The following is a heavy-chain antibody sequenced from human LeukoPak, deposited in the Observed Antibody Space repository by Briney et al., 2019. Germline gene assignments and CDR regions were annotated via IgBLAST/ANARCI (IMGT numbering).Heavy chain of an antibody. V-gene: IGHV3-30*18. J-gene: IGHJ4*02. CDR1: GYTFSSYW. CDR3: AKKGYAGSGTYSYYFDF. D-gene: IGHD3-10*01. Sequence: GGSLRLSCAASGYTFSSYWMHWVRQAPGKGLEWAAVISYDGSNKYYADSVKGRFTISRDNSKYTLYLQMNSLRADDTAVYYCAKKGYAGSGTYSYYFDFWGQGTLVTVSS. CDR2: ISYDGSNK.